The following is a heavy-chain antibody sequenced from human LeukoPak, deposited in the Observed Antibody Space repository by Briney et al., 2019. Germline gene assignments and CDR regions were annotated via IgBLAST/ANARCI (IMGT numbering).Heavy chain of an antibody. CDR3: AKVGWYGDLEH. Sequence: GGSLRLSCEGSGFPFGTYAMTWVRHAPGRGLAWVATISGSGVSIYYADSVKDRFTISRDNNENTVYLQMNSLRVEDTALYYCAKVGWYGDLEHWGQGTQVAVSS. D-gene: IGHD3-10*01. CDR2: ISGSGVSI. J-gene: IGHJ1*01. V-gene: IGHV3-23*01. CDR1: GFPFGTYA.